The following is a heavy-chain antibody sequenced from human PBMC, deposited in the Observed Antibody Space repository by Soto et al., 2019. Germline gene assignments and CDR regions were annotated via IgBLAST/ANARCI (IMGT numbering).Heavy chain of an antibody. CDR2: IDPGDSDT. J-gene: IGHJ6*02. D-gene: IGHD3-10*01. V-gene: IGHV5-51*01. CDR3: AGGGVRGVVTRTRDYYGMDV. Sequence: PGESLKISCKGSGYSFTSYWISWVRQMPGKSLEWMGRIDPGDSDTRYSPSFQGQVTISADKSISTAYLQWSSLKASDTAMYYCAGGGVRGVVTRTRDYYGMDVWGQGTTVTVSS. CDR1: GYSFTSYW.